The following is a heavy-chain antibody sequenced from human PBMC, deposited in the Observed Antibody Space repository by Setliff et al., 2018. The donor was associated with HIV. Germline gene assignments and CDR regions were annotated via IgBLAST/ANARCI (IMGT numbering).Heavy chain of an antibody. V-gene: IGHV4-39*01. D-gene: IGHD3-3*01. CDR2: IYYSGST. CDR1: GGSISSKNYY. Sequence: SETLSLTCTVSGGSISSKNYYWGWIRQPPGKGLEWIGSIYYSGSTYYNPPLKSRVTLSVGTSKRQFFLNLSSATTADTAMYYCVRPSFGIGGGSMFDSWGQGIVVTVSS. CDR3: VRPSFGIGGGSMFDS. J-gene: IGHJ4*02.